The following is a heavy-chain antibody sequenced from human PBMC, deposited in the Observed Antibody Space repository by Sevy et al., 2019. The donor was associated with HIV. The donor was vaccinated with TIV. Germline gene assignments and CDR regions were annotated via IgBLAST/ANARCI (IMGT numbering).Heavy chain of an antibody. J-gene: IGHJ4*02. V-gene: IGHV3-30-3*01. CDR1: GFTFSSYA. D-gene: IGHD2-15*01. CDR3: VRAIQLAASY. Sequence: GSLRLSCAASGFTFSSYAMHWVRQAPGKGLEWVAVISYDGSNKYYTDSVKGRFTISRDNSKNTLYLQMTSLRAEDTAVYYCVRAIQLAASYWGQGMLVTVSS. CDR2: ISYDGSNK.